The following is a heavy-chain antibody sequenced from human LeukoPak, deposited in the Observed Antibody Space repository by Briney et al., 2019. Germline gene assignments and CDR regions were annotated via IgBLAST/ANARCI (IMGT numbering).Heavy chain of an antibody. CDR3: GGSGGRYPIMGNWFDP. Sequence: PSETLSLTCTVSGGSISSSSYYWGWIRQPPGKGLEWIGSIYYSGSTYYNPSLKSRVTISIDTSKNQFSLRLSSVTAADTAVYYCGGSGGRYPIMGNWFDPWGQGTLVTVSS. CDR1: GGSISSSSYY. CDR2: IYYSGST. V-gene: IGHV4-39*01. J-gene: IGHJ5*02. D-gene: IGHD1-26*01.